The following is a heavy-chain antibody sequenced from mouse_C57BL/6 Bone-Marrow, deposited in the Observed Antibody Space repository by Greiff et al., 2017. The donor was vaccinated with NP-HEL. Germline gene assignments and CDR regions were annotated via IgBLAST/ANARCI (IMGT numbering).Heavy chain of an antibody. V-gene: IGHV14-1*01. CDR1: GFNIKDYY. CDR3: TRGYFDY. Sequence: VQLQQSGAELVRPGASVKLSCTASGFNIKDYYMHWVKQRPEQGLEWIGRIDPEDGDTESAPKFQGKATMTAYTSSNTAYLQLSSLTSEDTAVYYCTRGYFDYWGQGTTLTVSS. J-gene: IGHJ2*01. CDR2: IDPEDGDT.